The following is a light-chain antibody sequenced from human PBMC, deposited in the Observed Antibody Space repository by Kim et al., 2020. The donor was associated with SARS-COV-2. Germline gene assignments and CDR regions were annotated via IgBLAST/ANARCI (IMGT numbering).Light chain of an antibody. J-gene: IGKJ4*01. Sequence: TLSVSASHRVGISFSWYRHTHDQGPRLLIHVSATSTTGIGDTFSVSGSGTDLTLTISSLEPEDYAIYYCQRQSKWPPPPSFGGGTKVDIK. CDR2: VSA. V-gene: IGKV3-11*01. CDR3: QRQSKWPPPPS. CDR1: HRVGIS.